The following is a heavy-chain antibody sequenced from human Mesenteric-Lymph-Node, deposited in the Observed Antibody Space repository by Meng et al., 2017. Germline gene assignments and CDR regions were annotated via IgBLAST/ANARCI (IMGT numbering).Heavy chain of an antibody. D-gene: IGHD3-22*01. V-gene: IGHV4-39*07. CDR1: TFSGYW. CDR3: ARVSSGLDY. Sequence: TFSGYWMTWVRQAPGKGLEWIGSIYHSGSTYYNPSLKSGVTISIDMSKNQFSLKLNSVTAADTAVYYCARVSSGLDYWGQGTLVTVSS. J-gene: IGHJ4*02. CDR2: IYHSGST.